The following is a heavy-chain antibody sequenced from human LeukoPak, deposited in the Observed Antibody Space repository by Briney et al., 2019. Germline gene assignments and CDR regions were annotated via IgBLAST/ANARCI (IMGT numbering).Heavy chain of an antibody. CDR3: ARDRYCSSTSCYTEGIDY. V-gene: IGHV3-7*01. D-gene: IGHD2-2*02. CDR1: GFTFSSYW. CDR2: IKQDGSEK. J-gene: IGHJ4*02. Sequence: GGSLRLSCAASGFTFSSYWMSWVRQAPGKGLEWVANIKQDGSEKYYVDSVKGRFTISRDNAKNSLYLQMNSLRAEDTAVYYCARDRYCSSTSCYTEGIDYWGQGTLVTVSS.